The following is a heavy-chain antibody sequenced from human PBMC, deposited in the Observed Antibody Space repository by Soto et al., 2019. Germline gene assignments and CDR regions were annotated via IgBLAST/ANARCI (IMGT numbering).Heavy chain of an antibody. D-gene: IGHD2-2*01. Sequence: GASVKVSCKASGYTFTSYGISWVRQAPGQGLEWMGWISAYNGNTSYAQKLQGRVTMTTDTSTSTAYMELRSLRSDDTAVYYCARDFDVVVVPATWRYWGQGTLVTVSS. V-gene: IGHV1-18*01. CDR1: GYTFTSYG. CDR2: ISAYNGNT. J-gene: IGHJ4*02. CDR3: ARDFDVVVVPATWRY.